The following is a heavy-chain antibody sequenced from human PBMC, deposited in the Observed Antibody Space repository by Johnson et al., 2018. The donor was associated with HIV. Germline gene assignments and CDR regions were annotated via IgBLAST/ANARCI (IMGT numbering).Heavy chain of an antibody. CDR2: IGTAGDT. CDR3: ARSGGAVAGVDAFDI. Sequence: VQLVESGGGLVQPGGSLRLSCAASGFTFSSYDMHWVRQATGKGLEWVSAIGTAGDTYYPGSVKGRLTISRENAKNSLYLQMNSLRAEDNAVYYWARSGGAVAGVDAFDIWGQGTMVTVSS. D-gene: IGHD6-19*01. J-gene: IGHJ3*02. V-gene: IGHV3-13*01. CDR1: GFTFSSYD.